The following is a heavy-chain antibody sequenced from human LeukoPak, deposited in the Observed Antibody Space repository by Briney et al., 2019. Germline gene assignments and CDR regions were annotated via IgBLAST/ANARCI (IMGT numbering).Heavy chain of an antibody. CDR3: ARDPMIVVVIRPLDY. Sequence: GGSLRLSCAASGFTFSSYSMNWVRQAPGKGLEGVSSISSSSSYIYYADSVKGRFTISRDNAKNSLYLQMNSLRAEDTAVYYCARDPMIVVVIRPLDYWGQGTLVTVSS. CDR2: ISSSSSYI. D-gene: IGHD3-22*01. CDR1: GFTFSSYS. V-gene: IGHV3-21*01. J-gene: IGHJ4*02.